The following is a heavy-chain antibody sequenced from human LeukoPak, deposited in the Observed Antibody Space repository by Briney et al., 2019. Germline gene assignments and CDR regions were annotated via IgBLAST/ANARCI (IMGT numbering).Heavy chain of an antibody. D-gene: IGHD6-13*01. J-gene: IGHJ4*02. CDR3: ARSFPPIAAADDGDC. CDR2: IYYIGTT. V-gene: IGHV4-39*01. CDR1: GASISSSSYY. Sequence: SETLSLTCTVSGASISSSSYYWGWIRQPPGKGLEWIGSIYYIGTTYYNPSLKSRVTISVDTSKNQFSLKLSSVTTADTAVYYCARSFPPIAAADDGDCWGQGTLVTVSS.